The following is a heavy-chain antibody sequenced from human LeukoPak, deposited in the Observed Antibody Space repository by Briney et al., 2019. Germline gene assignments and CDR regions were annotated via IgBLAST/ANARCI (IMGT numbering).Heavy chain of an antibody. CDR3: ARYGLGAHAFDI. D-gene: IGHD3/OR15-3a*01. CDR2: INTDGSSA. V-gene: IGHV3-74*01. Sequence: GGSLRLSCAASGFTFSTYWMHWVRQAPGKGLVWVSHINTDGSSATYADSVKGRFTISRDNAKNSLYLQMNSLRAEDTAVYYCARYGLGAHAFDIWGQGTMVTVSS. CDR1: GFTFSTYW. J-gene: IGHJ3*02.